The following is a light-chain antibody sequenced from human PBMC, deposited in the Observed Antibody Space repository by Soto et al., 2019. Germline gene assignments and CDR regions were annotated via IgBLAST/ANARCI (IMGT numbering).Light chain of an antibody. V-gene: IGLV2-14*03. CDR1: GNDVGGYTF. J-gene: IGLJ1*01. Sequence: QSALTHPASVSGSPGQSISISCTGTGNDVGGYTFVSWYQQHPDKAPKLVIFDVHRRPSGVSDRFSGSKSVNAASLTISGLQAEDEADYYCCSYTATTTYVFGTGTKVTVL. CDR2: DVH. CDR3: CSYTATTTYV.